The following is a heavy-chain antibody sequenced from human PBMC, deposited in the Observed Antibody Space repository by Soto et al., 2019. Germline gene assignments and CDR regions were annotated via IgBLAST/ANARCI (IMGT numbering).Heavy chain of an antibody. J-gene: IGHJ5*01. Sequence: GGSLRLSCAASGFPFGGHWMYWVRQAPGKGLVWVSRMIPDGTFASYADSVKGRFFTSRHNAKNTLYLQMNSLRDEDTAVYYCANDDSSVPDSWGQGTLVTVSS. V-gene: IGHV3-74*01. D-gene: IGHD3-22*01. CDR3: ANDDSSVPDS. CDR2: MIPDGTFA. CDR1: GFPFGGHW.